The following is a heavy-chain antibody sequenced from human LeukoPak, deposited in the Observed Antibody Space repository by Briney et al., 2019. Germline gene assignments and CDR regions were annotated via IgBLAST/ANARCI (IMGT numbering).Heavy chain of an antibody. Sequence: VKVSCKASGYTFTSYGISWVRQAPGQGLEWMGWISAYNGNTNYAQKFQGRVTMTRDTSTSTVYMELSSLRSEDTAVYYCARDSLADYYDSSGYQKRFDYWGQGTLVTVSS. V-gene: IGHV1-18*01. D-gene: IGHD3-22*01. CDR2: ISAYNGNT. CDR3: ARDSLADYYDSSGYQKRFDY. J-gene: IGHJ4*02. CDR1: GYTFTSYG.